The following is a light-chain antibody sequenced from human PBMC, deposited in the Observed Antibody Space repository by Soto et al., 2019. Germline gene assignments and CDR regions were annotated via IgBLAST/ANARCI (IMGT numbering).Light chain of an antibody. CDR3: QQYNNWPQT. V-gene: IGKV3-15*01. CDR2: GAS. Sequence: EIVMTQSPATLSVSPGERATLSSRASQSVSSNLAWYQQKLGQAPRLLIYGASTRATGIPARFSGSGSGTEFTLTISSLQSEDFAVYYCQQYNNWPQTFGQGTKVEIK. CDR1: QSVSSN. J-gene: IGKJ1*01.